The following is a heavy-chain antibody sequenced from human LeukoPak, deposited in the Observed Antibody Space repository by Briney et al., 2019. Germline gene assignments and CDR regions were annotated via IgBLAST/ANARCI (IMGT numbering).Heavy chain of an antibody. CDR3: ARGYGSGSYYNEGFDP. Sequence: ASVKVSCKTSGFTFNGYYIHWVRQAPGQGLEWMGWMNPNSGNTGYAQKFQGRVTMTRNTSISTAYMELSSLRSEDTAVYYCARGYGSGSYYNEGFDPWGQGTLVTVSS. V-gene: IGHV1-8*02. CDR1: GFTFNGYY. CDR2: MNPNSGNT. J-gene: IGHJ5*02. D-gene: IGHD3-10*01.